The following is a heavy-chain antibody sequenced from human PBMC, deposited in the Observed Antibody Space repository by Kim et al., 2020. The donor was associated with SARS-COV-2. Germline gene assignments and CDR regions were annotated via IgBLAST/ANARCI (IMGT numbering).Heavy chain of an antibody. V-gene: IGHV3-53*01. J-gene: IGHJ6*02. CDR3: TRGCGYGDYRSYAMDV. Sequence: GGSLRLSCALSGFTVSSSYMTWVRQAPGKGLEWVSLIYSGANILYADSVKGRFSISRDNSKNTVYLQMNSLRAEDTALYYCTRGCGYGDYRSYAMDVWGQGTTVTVSS. CDR1: GFTVSSSY. CDR2: IYSGANI. D-gene: IGHD4-17*01.